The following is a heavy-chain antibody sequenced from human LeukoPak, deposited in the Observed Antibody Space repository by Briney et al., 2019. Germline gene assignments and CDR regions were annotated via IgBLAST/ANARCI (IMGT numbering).Heavy chain of an antibody. V-gene: IGHV3-23*01. CDR1: GFTFSSYA. D-gene: IGHD6-13*01. J-gene: IGHJ4*02. CDR3: AKDLGAIGSSYYDD. Sequence: PGGSLRLSCAASGFTFSSYAMSWVRQAPGKGLEWVSSISDSGGNTYYADSVKGRFTISRDNSKNTLYLQTNSLRVEDTAVYYCAKDLGAIGSSYYDDWGQGTLVTVSS. CDR2: ISDSGGNT.